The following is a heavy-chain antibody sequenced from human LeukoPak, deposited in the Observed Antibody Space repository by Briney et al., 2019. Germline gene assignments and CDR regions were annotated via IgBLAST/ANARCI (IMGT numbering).Heavy chain of an antibody. CDR2: IYHSGST. J-gene: IGHJ6*02. D-gene: IGHD1-26*01. CDR1: GGSLSSSNW. Sequence: PSETLSLTCAVSGGSLSSSNWWSWVRQPPGKGLEWIGEIYHSGSTNYNPSLKSRVTISVDKSKNQFSLKLSSVTAADTAVYYCARFGVGATPYYYYYGMDVWGQGTTVTVSS. V-gene: IGHV4-4*02. CDR3: ARFGVGATPYYYYYGMDV.